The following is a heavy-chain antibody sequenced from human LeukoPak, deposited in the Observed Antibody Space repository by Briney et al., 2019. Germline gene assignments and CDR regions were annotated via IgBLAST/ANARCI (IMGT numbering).Heavy chain of an antibody. V-gene: IGHV3-21*01. J-gene: IGHJ6*03. CDR3: ARARQDYYYMDV. CDR1: DFSFITYA. Sequence: GGSLRLSCAASDFSFITYAMSWVRQAPGKGLEWVSSISSSSSYIYYADSVKGRFTISRDNAKNSLYLQMNSLRAEDTAVYYCARARQDYYYMDVWGKGTTVTISS. CDR2: ISSSSSYI.